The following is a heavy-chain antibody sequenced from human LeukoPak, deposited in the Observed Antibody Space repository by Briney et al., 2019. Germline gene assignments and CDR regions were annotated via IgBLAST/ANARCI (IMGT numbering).Heavy chain of an antibody. D-gene: IGHD3-22*01. CDR3: ASVRTTYYHDSSGYYFDY. V-gene: IGHV1-2*02. CDR1: GYTFTGYY. CDR2: INPNSGGT. Sequence: ASVKVSCKASGYTFTGYYMHWVRQAPGQGLEWMGWINPNSGGTNYAQKFQGRVTMTRDTSISTAYMELSRLRSDDTAVYYCASVRTTYYHDSSGYYFDYWGQGTLVTVSS. J-gene: IGHJ4*02.